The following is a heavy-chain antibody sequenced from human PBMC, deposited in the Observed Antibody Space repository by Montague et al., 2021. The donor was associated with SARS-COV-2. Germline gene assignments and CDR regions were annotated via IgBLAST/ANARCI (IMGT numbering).Heavy chain of an antibody. CDR2: IYTSGST. CDR3: ARVGVGTMVRGVIPAYYYYGMDV. CDR1: GGSISSGSYY. J-gene: IGHJ6*02. D-gene: IGHD3-10*01. Sequence: SETLSLTCTVSGGSISSGSYYWSWIRQPAGKGLEWIGRIYTSGSTNYNPSLKSRVTISVDTSKNQSSLKLSSVTAADTAVYYCARVGVGTMVRGVIPAYYYYGMDVWGQGTTVTVSS. V-gene: IGHV4-61*02.